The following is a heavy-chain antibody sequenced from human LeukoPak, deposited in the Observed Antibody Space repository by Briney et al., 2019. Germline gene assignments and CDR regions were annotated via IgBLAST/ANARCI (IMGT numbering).Heavy chain of an antibody. CDR1: GGSISSYY. J-gene: IGHJ6*04. D-gene: IGHD6-6*01. CDR2: IYYSGST. Sequence: SETLSLTCTVSGGSISSYYWSWIRQLPGKGLEWIGYIYYSGSTNYNPSLKSRVTISVDTSKNQFSLKLSSVTAADTAVYYCARVMSSSRLDVWGKGTTVTVSS. CDR3: ARVMSSSRLDV. V-gene: IGHV4-59*01.